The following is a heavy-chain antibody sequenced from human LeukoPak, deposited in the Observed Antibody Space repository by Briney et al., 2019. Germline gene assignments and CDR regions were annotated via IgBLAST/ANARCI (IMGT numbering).Heavy chain of an antibody. V-gene: IGHV4-59*01. CDR2: IHHNGRT. D-gene: IGHD6-19*01. Sequence: SKTLSLTCTVSGGSMSSYYWSWFRRPPGQGLEWIAYIHHNGRTNYNPSLRSRVTISLDTSENQFSLKVTPLTAADTAVYYCARGYSSGWYEGWFDPWGQGTRVIVSS. CDR3: ARGYSSGWYEGWFDP. J-gene: IGHJ5*02. CDR1: GGSMSSYY.